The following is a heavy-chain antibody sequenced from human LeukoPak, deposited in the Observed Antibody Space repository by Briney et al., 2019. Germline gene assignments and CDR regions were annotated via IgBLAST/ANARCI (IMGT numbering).Heavy chain of an antibody. CDR2: IIPIFGIA. J-gene: IGHJ6*02. D-gene: IGHD2-8*01. Sequence: GASVKVSCKASVGTFSSYAISWVRQAPGQGLEWMGRIIPIFGIANYAQKFQGRVTITADKSTSTAYMELSSLRSEDTAVYYCASNGFNSNYYYYGMDVWGQGTTVTVSS. CDR3: ASNGFNSNYYYYGMDV. CDR1: VGTFSSYA. V-gene: IGHV1-69*04.